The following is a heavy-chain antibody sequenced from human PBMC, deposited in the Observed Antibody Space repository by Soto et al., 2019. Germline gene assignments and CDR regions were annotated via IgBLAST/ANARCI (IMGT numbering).Heavy chain of an antibody. CDR3: ARLTIFGTYYYYMDV. J-gene: IGHJ6*03. CDR2: IYYSGST. Sequence: SETLSLTCTVSGGSISSSSYYWGWIRQPPGKGLEWIGSIYYSGSTYYKPSLKSRVTISVDTSKNQFSLKLSSVTAADTAVFYCARLTIFGTYYYYMDVWGKGTTVTVSS. V-gene: IGHV4-39*01. D-gene: IGHD3-3*01. CDR1: GGSISSSSYY.